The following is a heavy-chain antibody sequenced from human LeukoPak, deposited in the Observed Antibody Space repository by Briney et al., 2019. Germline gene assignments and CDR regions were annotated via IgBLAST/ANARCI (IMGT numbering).Heavy chain of an antibody. D-gene: IGHD5-12*01. V-gene: IGHV1-8*01. CDR3: ARGGGRLRGITYNWFDP. Sequence: APVKVSCKASGYTFTSYDINWVRQATGQGLEWMGWMNPNSGNTGYAQKFQGRVTMTRNTSISTAYMELSSLGSEDTAVYYCARGGGRLRGITYNWFDPWGQGTLVTVSS. CDR1: GYTFTSYD. CDR2: MNPNSGNT. J-gene: IGHJ5*02.